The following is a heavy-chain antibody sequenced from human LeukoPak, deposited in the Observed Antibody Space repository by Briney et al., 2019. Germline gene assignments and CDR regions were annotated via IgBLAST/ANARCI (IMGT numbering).Heavy chain of an antibody. Sequence: GGSLRLSCAGSGFTFSNAWMSWVRQAPGKGLEWVGRIKSEPDGGTTDYAAPVKGKFTISRDDSKNTLYLQMNSLRAEDTALYYCTTDDRGYGYAPRYWGQGTLVTVSS. CDR1: GFTFSNAW. CDR2: IKSEPDGGTT. D-gene: IGHD5-18*01. CDR3: TTDDRGYGYAPRY. J-gene: IGHJ4*02. V-gene: IGHV3-15*01.